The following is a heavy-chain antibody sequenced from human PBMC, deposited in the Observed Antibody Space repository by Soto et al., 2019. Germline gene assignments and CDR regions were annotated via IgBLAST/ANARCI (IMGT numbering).Heavy chain of an antibody. D-gene: IGHD3-22*01. V-gene: IGHV3-30*18. CDR1: GFTFSSYG. Sequence: PGGSLRLSCAASGFTFSSYGMHWVRQAPGKGLEWVAVISYDGSNKYYAESVKGRFTISRDNSKNTLYLQMNSLRAEDTAVYYCAKDRGVVAWTWIFDYWGQGTLVTVSS. CDR3: AKDRGVVAWTWIFDY. J-gene: IGHJ4*02. CDR2: ISYDGSNK.